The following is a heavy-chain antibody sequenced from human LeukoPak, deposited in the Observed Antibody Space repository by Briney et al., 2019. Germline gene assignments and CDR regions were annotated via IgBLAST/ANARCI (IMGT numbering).Heavy chain of an antibody. CDR3: AKDAIYKNSVWDYFDY. D-gene: IGHD5-24*01. V-gene: IGHV3-23*01. Sequence: RSGGSLRLSCAASGFSFSDYAMTWVRQAPGKGLEWVSSTGDDTYYADSVKGRFTISRDDSKDTLFLQMNSLRVEDTAVYYCAKDAIYKNSVWDYFDYLGQGTLVTVYS. CDR1: GFSFSDYA. J-gene: IGHJ4*02. CDR2: TGDDT.